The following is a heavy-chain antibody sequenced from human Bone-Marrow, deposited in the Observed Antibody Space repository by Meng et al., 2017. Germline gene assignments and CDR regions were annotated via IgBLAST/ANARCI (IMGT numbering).Heavy chain of an antibody. CDR1: GGIFSNYV. D-gene: IGHD3-22*01. J-gene: IGHJ3*02. CDR3: ARGGYDSSDNDAFDI. Sequence: SVKVSCKALGGIFSNYVIGWVRQAPGQGLEWMGGINAVFGTTNYAQKFQGRVTITTDESTSAVYMELTRLTPEDTAVYYCARGGYDSSDNDAFDIWGQGTMVTVSS. CDR2: INAVFGTT. V-gene: IGHV1-69*05.